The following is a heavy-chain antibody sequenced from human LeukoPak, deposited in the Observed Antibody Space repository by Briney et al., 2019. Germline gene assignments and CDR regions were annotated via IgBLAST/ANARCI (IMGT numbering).Heavy chain of an antibody. Sequence: QSGGSLRLSCAASGFTFSSYAMSWVRQAPGKGLEWVSAISGSGGGTYYADSVKGRFTISRDNSKNTLYLQMNSLRAEDTAVYYCAKGHITMVRGVIPTLFDYWGQGTLVTVSS. CDR2: ISGSGGGT. J-gene: IGHJ4*02. CDR1: GFTFSSYA. CDR3: AKGHITMVRGVIPTLFDY. V-gene: IGHV3-23*01. D-gene: IGHD3-10*01.